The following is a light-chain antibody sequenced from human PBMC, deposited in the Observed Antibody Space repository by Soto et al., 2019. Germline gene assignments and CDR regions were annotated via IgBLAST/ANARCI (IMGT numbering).Light chain of an antibody. CDR2: GAS. J-gene: IGKJ5*01. V-gene: IGKV3-20*01. Sequence: EIILTQSPDTLSLSPGDRATLSFRASQTVSSNYLAWCQQRPGQAPRLXIYGASTRAAGIPDRFSGSGSGTEFTLTITRLEPEDSEVYFCQQYTGPPTTFGQGTRLEI. CDR1: QTVSSNY. CDR3: QQYTGPPTT.